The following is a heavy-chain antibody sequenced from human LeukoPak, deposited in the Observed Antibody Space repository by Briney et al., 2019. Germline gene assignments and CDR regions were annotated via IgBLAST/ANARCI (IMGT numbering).Heavy chain of an antibody. Sequence: PSETLSLTCTVYGGSISRYYWSWIRLPAGKGLEWIGRIYTSGKTNYNPSLKSRVTMSVDTSKNQFSLKLSSVTAADTAVYYCVRDREGRGWFDPWGQGTLVTVSS. CDR2: IYTSGKT. CDR3: VRDREGRGWFDP. CDR1: GGSISRYY. J-gene: IGHJ5*02. D-gene: IGHD1-26*01. V-gene: IGHV4-4*07.